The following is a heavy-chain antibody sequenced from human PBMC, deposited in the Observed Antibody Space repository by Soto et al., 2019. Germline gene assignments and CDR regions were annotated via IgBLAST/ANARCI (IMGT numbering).Heavy chain of an antibody. J-gene: IGHJ4*02. V-gene: IGHV3-23*01. CDR3: AKDQSRIAASPSDY. D-gene: IGHD6-13*01. Sequence: EVQLLESGGGLVQPGGSLRLSCAASGFTFSSYAMNWVRQAPGKGLEWVSAISGSGGSTYYADSVKGRFTISRDNSKNTLYPQMNSLRAEDTAVYYCAKDQSRIAASPSDYWGQGTLVTVSS. CDR1: GFTFSSYA. CDR2: ISGSGGST.